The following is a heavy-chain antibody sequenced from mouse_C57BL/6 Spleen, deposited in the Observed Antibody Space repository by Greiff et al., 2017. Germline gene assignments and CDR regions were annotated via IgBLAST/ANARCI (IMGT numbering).Heavy chain of an antibody. CDR1: GYTFTDYY. V-gene: IGHV1-26*01. Sequence: VQLQQSGPELVKPGASVKISCKASGYTFTDYYMNWVKQSHGKSLEWIGDINPNNGGTSYNQKFKGKDTLTVDKSSSTAYMELRSLTSEDSAVYYCARIYYYGSSYVGYYAMDYWGQGTSVTVSS. CDR2: INPNNGGT. CDR3: ARIYYYGSSYVGYYAMDY. J-gene: IGHJ4*01. D-gene: IGHD1-1*01.